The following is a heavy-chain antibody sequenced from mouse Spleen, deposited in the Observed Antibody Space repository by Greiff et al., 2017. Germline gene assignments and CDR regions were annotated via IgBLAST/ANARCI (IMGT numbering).Heavy chain of an antibody. CDR1: GYTFTSYW. CDR2: IDPSDSYT. J-gene: IGHJ2*01. V-gene: IGHV1-50*01. Sequence: VKLQQPGAELVKPGASVKLSCKASGYTFTSYWMQWVKQRPGQGLEWIGEIDPSDSYTNYNQKFKGKATLTVDTSSSTAYMQLSSLTSEDSAVYYCASGYYGSIYFDYWGQGTTLTVSS. CDR3: ASGYYGSIYFDY. D-gene: IGHD1-1*01.